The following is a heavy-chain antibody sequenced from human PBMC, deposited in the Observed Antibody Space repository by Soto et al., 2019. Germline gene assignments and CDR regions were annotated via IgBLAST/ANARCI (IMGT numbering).Heavy chain of an antibody. Sequence: EVQLVESGGGLVKAGGSLRLFCTASGFTFRNYNMNWVRQAPGQGLEWVSSISTGGAYMFYADSVKGRFTISRDNAQNSPFLPIVSPRAEGTAVYYCARDIAAPGGDYFDSWGQGTLVTVSS. D-gene: IGHD2-21*01. CDR2: ISTGGAYM. CDR1: GFTFRNYN. J-gene: IGHJ4*02. V-gene: IGHV3-21*06. CDR3: ARDIAAPGGDYFDS.